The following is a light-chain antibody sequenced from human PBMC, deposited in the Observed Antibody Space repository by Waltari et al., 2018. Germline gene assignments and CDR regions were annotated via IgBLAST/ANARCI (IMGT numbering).Light chain of an antibody. CDR2: DDT. J-gene: IGLJ2*01. V-gene: IGLV3-21*02. CDR1: KIERKN. CDR3: HVWDASRDHVV. Sequence: SYVLTQPPSVSVAPGEPARITCEGNKIERKNVHWSHQKPGQAPVLVVDDDTDRPSGVPERFSGSNSGDTATLTISRVEAGDEADYYCHVWDASRDHVVFGGGTKLTVL.